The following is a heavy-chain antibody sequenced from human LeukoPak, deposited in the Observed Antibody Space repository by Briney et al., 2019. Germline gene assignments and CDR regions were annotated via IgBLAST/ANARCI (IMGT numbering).Heavy chain of an antibody. CDR3: AKGVSAAADDAFDI. CDR1: GFTVSSNY. Sequence: PGGSLRLSCAASGFTVSSNYMSWVRQAPGKGLEWVSVIYSGGSTFYADSVKGRFSISRDNSKNTLYLQMNSLRAEDTAVYYCAKGVSAAADDAFDIWGQGTMVTVSS. V-gene: IGHV3-53*01. CDR2: IYSGGST. J-gene: IGHJ3*02. D-gene: IGHD6-13*01.